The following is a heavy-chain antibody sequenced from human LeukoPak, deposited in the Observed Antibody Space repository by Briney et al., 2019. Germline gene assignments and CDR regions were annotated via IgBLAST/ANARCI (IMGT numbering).Heavy chain of an antibody. CDR1: GGTFSSYA. CDR3: ARNLDGDYQAADY. D-gene: IGHD4-17*01. CDR2: ISAYNGNT. V-gene: IGHV1-18*01. J-gene: IGHJ4*02. Sequence: ASVKVSCKASGGTFSSYAISWVRQAPGQGLEWMGWISAYNGNTNYAQKLQGRVTMTTDTSTSTAYMELRSLRSDDTAVYYCARNLDGDYQAADYWGQGTLVTVSS.